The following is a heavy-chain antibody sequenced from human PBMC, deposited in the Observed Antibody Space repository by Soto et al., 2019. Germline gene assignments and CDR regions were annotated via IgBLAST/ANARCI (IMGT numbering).Heavy chain of an antibody. CDR1: GGSISSGDYY. CDR2: IYYSGST. D-gene: IGHD2-2*01. Sequence: SETLSLTCTVSGGSISSGDYYWSWIRQPPGKGLEWIGYIYYSGSTYYNPSLKSRVTISVDTSKNQFSLKLSSVTAADTAVYYCARAEKAAILFDPWGQGTLVTVSS. CDR3: ARAEKAAILFDP. J-gene: IGHJ5*02. V-gene: IGHV4-30-4*01.